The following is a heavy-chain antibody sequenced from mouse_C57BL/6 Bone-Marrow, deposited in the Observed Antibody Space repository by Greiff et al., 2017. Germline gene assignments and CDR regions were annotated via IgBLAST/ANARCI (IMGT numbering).Heavy chain of an antibody. CDR1: GFNIKDDY. CDR3: TTSYYSNYYAMDY. J-gene: IGHJ4*01. V-gene: IGHV14-4*01. Sequence: VQLKESGAELVRPGASVKLSCTASGFNIKDDYMHWVKQRPEQGLEWIGWIDPENGDTEYASKFQGKATIPADTSSNTAYLQLSSLTSEDTAVYYCTTSYYSNYYAMDYWGQGTSVTVSS. D-gene: IGHD2-5*01. CDR2: IDPENGDT.